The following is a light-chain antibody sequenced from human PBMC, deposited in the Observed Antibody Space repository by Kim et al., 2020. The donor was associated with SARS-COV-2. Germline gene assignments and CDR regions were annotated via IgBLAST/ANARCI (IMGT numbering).Light chain of an antibody. V-gene: IGKV3-20*01. CDR3: QQYADSPRT. J-gene: IGKJ1*01. CDR1: QTVSSSY. Sequence: PPGERATPSCRASQTVSSSYLAWYQQKPGQVPRLLIYGASTRATGIPDRFSGSGSGTDFTLTINRLEPEDSAVYYCQQYADSPRTFGQGTKVDIK. CDR2: GAS.